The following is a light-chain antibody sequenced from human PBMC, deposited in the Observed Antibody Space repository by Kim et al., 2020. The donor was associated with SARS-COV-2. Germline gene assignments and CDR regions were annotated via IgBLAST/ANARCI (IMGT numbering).Light chain of an antibody. CDR1: QGVSNY. CDR2: EAS. Sequence: GTLSLSPGDRATLSCRASQGVSNYLAWYQQKPGQAPRLLIYEASKRAAGIPARFSGSGSGTDFTLTISRLEPGDSAVYFCQQRGSFGQGTRVEIK. V-gene: IGKV3-11*01. CDR3: QQRGS. J-gene: IGKJ5*01.